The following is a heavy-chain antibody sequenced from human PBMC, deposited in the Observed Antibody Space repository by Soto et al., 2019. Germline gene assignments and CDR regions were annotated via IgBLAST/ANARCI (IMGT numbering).Heavy chain of an antibody. J-gene: IGHJ6*02. Sequence: QVQLVESGGGVVQPGRSLRLSCAASGFTFSSYGMHWVRQAPGKGLEWVAVIWYDGSNKYYADSVKGRFTISRDNSENTLYLQMNRLRAEDTAVYYCARDEVTIFGVVTPYYGMDVWGQGTTVTVSS. CDR2: IWYDGSNK. CDR3: ARDEVTIFGVVTPYYGMDV. V-gene: IGHV3-33*01. CDR1: GFTFSSYG. D-gene: IGHD3-3*01.